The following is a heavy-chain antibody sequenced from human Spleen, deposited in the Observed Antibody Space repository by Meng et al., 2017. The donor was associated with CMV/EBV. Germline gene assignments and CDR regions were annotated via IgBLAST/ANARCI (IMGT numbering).Heavy chain of an antibody. V-gene: IGHV4-39*07. J-gene: IGHJ6*02. CDR3: ARVLLRFLEWFSPYGMDV. D-gene: IGHD3-3*01. CDR2: IYYSGST. Sequence: SETLSLTCTVSGGSISSSSYYWGWIRQPPGKGLEWIGSIYYSGSTYYNPSLKSRVTLSVDTSKNQFSLKLSSVTAADTAVYYCARVLLRFLEWFSPYGMDVWGQGTTVTVSS. CDR1: GGSISSSSYY.